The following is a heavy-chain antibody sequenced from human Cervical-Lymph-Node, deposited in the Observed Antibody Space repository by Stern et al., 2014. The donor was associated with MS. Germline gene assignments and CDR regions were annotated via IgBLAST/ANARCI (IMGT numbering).Heavy chain of an antibody. D-gene: IGHD2-2*01. Sequence: VQLVQSGAEVKQPGASVKVSCKVSGYSFSGLYIHWVRQAPGQGLEWLGRINTDTGDTHFAQRFQGRVTMTRDTSISTVYMELRRLTSDDTAMYYCARPLDVEYQVLFVTGDVFDIWGQGTRVTVS. CDR1: GYSFSGLY. J-gene: IGHJ3*02. CDR3: ARPLDVEYQVLFVTGDVFDI. V-gene: IGHV1-2*02. CDR2: INTDTGDT.